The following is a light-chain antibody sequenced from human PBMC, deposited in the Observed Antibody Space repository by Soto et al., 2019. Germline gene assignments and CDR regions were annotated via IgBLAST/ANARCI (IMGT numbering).Light chain of an antibody. Sequence: QSVLTQPASVSGSPGQSITISCTGTSSDVGGYNYVSWYQQHPGKAPKLMIYEVSNRPSGVSHRFSGSKSGNTASLTISGLQAEDEADYYCSSYTSSSPLVFGTGTKVTVL. J-gene: IGLJ1*01. CDR2: EVS. CDR3: SSYTSSSPLV. V-gene: IGLV2-14*01. CDR1: SSDVGGYNY.